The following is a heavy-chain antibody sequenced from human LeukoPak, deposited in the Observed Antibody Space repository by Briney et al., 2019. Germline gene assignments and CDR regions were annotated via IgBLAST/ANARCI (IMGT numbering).Heavy chain of an antibody. CDR1: GFTFSSYA. J-gene: IGHJ3*02. Sequence: GGSLRLSCAASGFTFSSYAMHWVRQAPGKGLEWVAVISYDGSNKYYADSVKGRFTISRDNSKNTLYLQMNSLRAEDTAVYYCAKSSTSWGFWSGYDVDAFDIWGQGTTVTVSS. V-gene: IGHV3-30*04. D-gene: IGHD3-3*01. CDR2: ISYDGSNK. CDR3: AKSSTSWGFWSGYDVDAFDI.